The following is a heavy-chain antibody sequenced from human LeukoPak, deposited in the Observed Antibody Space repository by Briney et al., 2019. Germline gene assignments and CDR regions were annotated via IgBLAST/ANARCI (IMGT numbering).Heavy chain of an antibody. CDR2: IWYDGSNK. CDR3: AREEGSPGGYGMDV. J-gene: IGHJ6*02. CDR1: GFTFSSYG. Sequence: GGSLRLSCAASGFTFSSYGMHWVSQAPGKGLEWVAVIWYDGSNKYYADSVKGRFTISRDNSKNTLYLQMNSLRAEDTAVYYCAREEGSPGGYGMDVWGQGTTVTVSS. D-gene: IGHD1-26*01. V-gene: IGHV3-33*01.